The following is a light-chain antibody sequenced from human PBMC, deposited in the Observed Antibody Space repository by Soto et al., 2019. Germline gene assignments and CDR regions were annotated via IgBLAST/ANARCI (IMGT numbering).Light chain of an antibody. Sequence: QSALAQPASGSGFPGQSISISCTGTSSDVGAYDFVSWYQQHPDKAPKLMIYEVSNRPSGVSYRFSGSKSVNTATLTISGLQAEDEADYYCSSYTTSSTRVFGTGTKVTVL. J-gene: IGLJ1*01. CDR2: EVS. CDR1: SSDVGAYDF. V-gene: IGLV2-14*03. CDR3: SSYTTSSTRV.